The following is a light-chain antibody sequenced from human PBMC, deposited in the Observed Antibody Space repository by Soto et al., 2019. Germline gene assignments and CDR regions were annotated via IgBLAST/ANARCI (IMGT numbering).Light chain of an antibody. CDR2: EVS. CDR1: NSDVGDYNY. Sequence: QSALTQPASVSGSPGQSITISCTGTNSDVGDYNYVSWYQQHPGKAPKLIIYEVSNRPSGISDRFSASKSVNTASLTISGLQAEDEADYYCSSYTNSNTRVFGTGTKLTVL. V-gene: IGLV2-14*01. CDR3: SSYTNSNTRV. J-gene: IGLJ1*01.